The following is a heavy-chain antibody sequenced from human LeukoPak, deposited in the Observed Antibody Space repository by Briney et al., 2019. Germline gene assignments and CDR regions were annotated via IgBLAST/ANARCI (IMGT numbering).Heavy chain of an antibody. D-gene: IGHD4-23*01. J-gene: IGHJ4*02. CDR2: INHSGST. CDR3: ARGARVAQGSRPIDY. V-gene: IGHV4-34*01. CDR1: GGSFSGYY. Sequence: SETLSLTCAVYGGSFSGYYWSWIRQPPGKGLEWIGEINHSGSTNYNPSLKSRVTISADTSKNQFSLKLSSVTAADTAVYYCARGARVAQGSRPIDYWGQGTLVTVSS.